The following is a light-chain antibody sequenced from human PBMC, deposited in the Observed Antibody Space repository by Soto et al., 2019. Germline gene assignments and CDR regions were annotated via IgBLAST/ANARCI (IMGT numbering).Light chain of an antibody. V-gene: IGKV3-20*01. Sequence: SGLKQSPGTVSLSPGERATLSCRAIQSVSSSYLAWYQQKPGQAPRLLIYGASSRATGIPDRFSGSGSGTDFTLTISRLEPEDFAVYYCQQYGSSPWITSCQGTRLEI. CDR2: GAS. J-gene: IGKJ5*01. CDR1: QSVSSSY. CDR3: QQYGSSPWIT.